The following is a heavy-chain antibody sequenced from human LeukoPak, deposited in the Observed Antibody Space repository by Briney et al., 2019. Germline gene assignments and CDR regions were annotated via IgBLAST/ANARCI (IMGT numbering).Heavy chain of an antibody. Sequence: AGGSLRLSCAASGFTFSSYWMHWVRQAPGKGLVWVSRINSDGSSTSYADSVKGRFTISRDNAKNTLYLQMNSLRAEDTAVYYCARAVEYSSGWYKLLLHYYYYMDVWGKGTTATISS. CDR2: INSDGSST. J-gene: IGHJ6*03. CDR1: GFTFSSYW. V-gene: IGHV3-74*01. CDR3: ARAVEYSSGWYKLLLHYYYYMDV. D-gene: IGHD6-19*01.